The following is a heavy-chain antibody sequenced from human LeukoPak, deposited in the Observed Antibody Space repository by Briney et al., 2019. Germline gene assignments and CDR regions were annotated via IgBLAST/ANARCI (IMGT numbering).Heavy chain of an antibody. D-gene: IGHD3-10*01. CDR3: ASATITMVRGAWFDH. CDR2: MYYSGST. J-gene: IGHJ5*02. Sequence: SETLSLTCTVSGGSISSSGYYWGWIRQPPGKGLEWIGSMYYSGSTYYNPSLKSRVTISVDTSKNHFSLKLSSVTAADTAVYYCASATITMVRGAWFDHWGQGTLVTVSS. CDR1: GGSISSSGYY. V-gene: IGHV4-39*02.